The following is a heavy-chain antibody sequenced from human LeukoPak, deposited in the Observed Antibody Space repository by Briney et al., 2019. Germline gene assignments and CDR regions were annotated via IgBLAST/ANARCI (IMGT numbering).Heavy chain of an antibody. CDR1: GGTFSSYA. CDR3: ARDGGYCSGGSCYDY. J-gene: IGHJ4*02. CDR2: IIPIFGTA. D-gene: IGHD2-15*01. V-gene: IGHV1-69*06. Sequence: GSSVKVSCKASGGTFSSYAISWVRQAPGQGLEWMGGIIPIFGTANYAQKFQGRVTTTADKSTSTAYMELSSLRSEDTAVYYCARDGGYCSGGSCYDYWGQGTLVTVSS.